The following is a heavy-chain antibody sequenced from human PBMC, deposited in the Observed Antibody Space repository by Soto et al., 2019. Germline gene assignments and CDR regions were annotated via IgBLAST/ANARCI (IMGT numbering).Heavy chain of an antibody. CDR3: AREGRLQSLDY. CDR2: IFYNGDT. D-gene: IGHD4-4*01. J-gene: IGHJ4*02. V-gene: IGHV4-30-4*01. Sequence: PSETLSLTCTVSGGSISNPDHYWSWIRQPPGKGLEWIGSIFYNGDTSYNPSLESRLSISVDTSKNQFSLSLGSVTASDTAVYFCAREGRLQSLDYWGQGTLVTVS. CDR1: GGSISNPDHY.